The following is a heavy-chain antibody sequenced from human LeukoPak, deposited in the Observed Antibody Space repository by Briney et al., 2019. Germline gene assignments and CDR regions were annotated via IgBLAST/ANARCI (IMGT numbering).Heavy chain of an antibody. CDR1: PFTLSIYG. J-gene: IGHJ4*02. D-gene: IGHD3-3*01. Sequence: VGSLRHSRVPSPFTLSIYGMQWVRPAPAEGAGGVLVISYDGSKTYYEDPVKALFTIYRENSKNQLYLQMNSGRAEVTAVYSGASPGGYDFWSGPFDWGGQGTLVTVSS. CDR3: ASPGGYDFWSGPFDW. CDR2: ISYDGSKT. V-gene: IGHV3-30*03.